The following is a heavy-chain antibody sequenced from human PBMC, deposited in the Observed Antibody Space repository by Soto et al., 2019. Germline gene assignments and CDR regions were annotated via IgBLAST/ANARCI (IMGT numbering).Heavy chain of an antibody. CDR2: IIPIFGTA. V-gene: IGHV1-69*13. J-gene: IGHJ6*02. Sequence: VKVSCKASGGTFSSYAISWVRQAPGQGLEWMGGIIPIFGTANYAQKFQGRVTITADESTSTAYMELSSLRSEDTAVYYCARTPYGDYPYYYYGMDVWGQGTTVTVSS. D-gene: IGHD4-17*01. CDR1: GGTFSSYA. CDR3: ARTPYGDYPYYYYGMDV.